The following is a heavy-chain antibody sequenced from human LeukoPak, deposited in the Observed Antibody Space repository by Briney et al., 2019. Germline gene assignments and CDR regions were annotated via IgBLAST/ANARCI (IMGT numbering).Heavy chain of an antibody. V-gene: IGHV3-13*01. J-gene: IGHJ6*03. D-gene: IGHD6-19*01. CDR2: IGTAGDT. Sequence: GGSLRLSCAASGFPFSTYDMHWVRQAPGKGLEWVSLIGTAGDTYYPGSVKGRFTISRDNSRNTLYLQMNSLRAEDTAVYYCAKDPNSGWDYYYYYYMDVWGKGTTVTVSS. CDR1: GFPFSTYD. CDR3: AKDPNSGWDYYYYYYMDV.